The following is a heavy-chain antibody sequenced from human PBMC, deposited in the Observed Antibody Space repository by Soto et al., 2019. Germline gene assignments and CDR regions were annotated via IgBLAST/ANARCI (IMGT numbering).Heavy chain of an antibody. CDR1: GFTFSNYA. CDR3: ARARGWSGYSLYYYGMDV. V-gene: IGHV3-23*01. Sequence: GGSLRLSCAASGFTFSNYAMSWVRQAPGKGLEWVSAISGGSESLYFAESVKGRFTISRDNAKNTLYLQMNSLRAEDTAVYYCARARGWSGYSLYYYGMDVWGQGTTVTVSS. CDR2: ISGGSESL. J-gene: IGHJ6*02. D-gene: IGHD3-3*01.